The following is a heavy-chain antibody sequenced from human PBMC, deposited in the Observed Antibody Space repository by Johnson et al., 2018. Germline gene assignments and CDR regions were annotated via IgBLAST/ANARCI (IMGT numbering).Heavy chain of an antibody. CDR3: ARAVAVYYHYYYMAV. CDR1: GFTFNTYS. J-gene: IGHJ6*03. V-gene: IGHV3-7*01. Sequence: EVQLVESGGGLVQPGGSLRLSCAASGFTFNTYSMNWVRQAPGKGLEWVANIKQDGSEKYYVDSVKGRFTISRDNAKKSLYLQMNSLWAEDTALYYCARAVAVYYHYYYMAVGGKGTTVTGSS. CDR2: IKQDGSEK. D-gene: IGHD6-19*01.